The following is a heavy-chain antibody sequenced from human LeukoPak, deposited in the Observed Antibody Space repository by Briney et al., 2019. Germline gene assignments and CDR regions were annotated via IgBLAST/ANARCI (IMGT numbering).Heavy chain of an antibody. CDR1: GFTFSSYG. CDR3: ARGGDIVVVPAALDY. J-gene: IGHJ4*02. D-gene: IGHD2-2*01. CDR2: IWYDGSNK. V-gene: IGHV3-33*01. Sequence: PGGSLRLSCAASGFTFSSYGMHWVRLAPGKGLEWVAVIWYDGSNKYYADSVKGRFTISRDNSKNTLYLQMNSLRAEDTAVYYCARGGDIVVVPAALDYWGQGTLVTVSS.